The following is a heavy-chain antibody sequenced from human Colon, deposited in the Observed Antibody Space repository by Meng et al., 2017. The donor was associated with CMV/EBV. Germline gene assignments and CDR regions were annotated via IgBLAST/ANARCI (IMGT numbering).Heavy chain of an antibody. CDR2: ISYDGSNK. CDR1: GFTFSSYS. Sequence: SLKISCAASGFTFSSYSMHWVRQAPGKGLYWVAVISYDGSNKYYADSVKGRFTISRDNSKNTLFLQINSLRPEDTALYYCARDSFMTTVSTYPDYWGQGTLVTVSS. J-gene: IGHJ4*02. CDR3: ARDSFMTTVSTYPDY. D-gene: IGHD4-17*01. V-gene: IGHV3-30-3*01.